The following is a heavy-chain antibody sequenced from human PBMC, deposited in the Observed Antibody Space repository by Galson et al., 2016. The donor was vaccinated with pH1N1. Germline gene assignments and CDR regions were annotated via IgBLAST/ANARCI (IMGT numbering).Heavy chain of an antibody. CDR3: AREAWSYADTYYNGMDV. D-gene: IGHD3-16*01. CDR1: DFTFKDFG. J-gene: IGHJ6*02. Sequence: SLRLSCAASDFTFKDFGMNWVRQAPGKGLEWVAFISYNGHDQSYADSLKGRFIISRDNSKNTVYLQLNSLRNEDTAVFYCAREAWSYADTYYNGMDVWGQGTTVTVSS. V-gene: IGHV3-30*03. CDR2: ISYNGHDQ.